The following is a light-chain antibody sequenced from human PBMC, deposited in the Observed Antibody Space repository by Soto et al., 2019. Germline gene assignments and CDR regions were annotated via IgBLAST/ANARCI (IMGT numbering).Light chain of an antibody. Sequence: DIQMTQSPSTLSASVGDRVTITCRASQSISSWLAWYQQKPGKAPNLLIYKASNLESGVSSRFSGTGSGTEFTLTISSLQPDDFATYYCQQYNSYPYTFGQGTKLEIK. CDR3: QQYNSYPYT. J-gene: IGKJ2*01. CDR2: KAS. CDR1: QSISSW. V-gene: IGKV1-5*03.